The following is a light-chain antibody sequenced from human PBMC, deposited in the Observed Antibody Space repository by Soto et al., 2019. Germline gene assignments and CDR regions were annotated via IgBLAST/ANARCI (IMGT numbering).Light chain of an antibody. CDR3: QHYVNSPLT. CDR1: QSVTSNY. CDR2: GAS. V-gene: IGKV3-20*01. Sequence: EIVLTQSPGTLSLSPGERATLSCRASQSVTSNYLAWYQQKPGQAPRLLIYGASSRATGIPDRFSGSGSGTDFTLTISRLEPEDFAVYYCQHYVNSPLTFGQGTKVEIK. J-gene: IGKJ1*01.